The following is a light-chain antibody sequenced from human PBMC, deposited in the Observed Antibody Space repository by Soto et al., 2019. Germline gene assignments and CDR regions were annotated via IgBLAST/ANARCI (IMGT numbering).Light chain of an antibody. CDR3: QQYGSSPLT. CDR1: QIVSSSY. J-gene: IGKJ4*01. Sequence: EIVLTQSPGTLSLSPGERATLSCRASQIVSSSYLAWYQQKPGQAPRLLISGASSRATGIPDRFSGSGSGTDFTLTISRLETEDFAVYFCQQYGSSPLTFGGGTKVEIK. V-gene: IGKV3-20*01. CDR2: GAS.